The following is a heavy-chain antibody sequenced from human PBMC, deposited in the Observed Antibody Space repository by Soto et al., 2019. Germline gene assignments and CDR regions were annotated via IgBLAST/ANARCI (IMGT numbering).Heavy chain of an antibody. CDR1: GFTFSNYA. D-gene: IGHD2-21*02. CDR3: AKDGEAYCGGDCRYRYFDF. Sequence: PRGSLRLSCAASGFTFSNYALSWVRQAPGKGLEWVSAIGNSGDSTFYADSVKGRFTISRDNSKNTLYMHMNSLRADDTAVYYCAKDGEAYCGGDCRYRYFDFWGQGTLVTVSS. J-gene: IGHJ4*02. CDR2: IGNSGDST. V-gene: IGHV3-23*01.